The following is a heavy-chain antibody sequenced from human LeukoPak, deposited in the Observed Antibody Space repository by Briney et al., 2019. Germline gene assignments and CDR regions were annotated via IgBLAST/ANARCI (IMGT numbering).Heavy chain of an antibody. CDR1: GGTFSSYA. CDR2: IIPIFGTA. D-gene: IGHD1-26*01. Sequence: SVKVSCKASGGTFSSYAISWVRQAPGQGLEWMGGIIPIFGTANYAQKFQGRVTITADESTSTAYMELSSLRSEDTAVYYCARDRGYSGSYYYYFDCWGQGTLVTVSS. CDR3: ARDRGYSGSYYYYFDC. V-gene: IGHV1-69*13. J-gene: IGHJ4*02.